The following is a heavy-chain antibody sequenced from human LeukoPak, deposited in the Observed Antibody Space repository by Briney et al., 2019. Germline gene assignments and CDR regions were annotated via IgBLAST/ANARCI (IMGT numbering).Heavy chain of an antibody. CDR2: ISHGGRT. Sequence: SETLSLTCAVYGGSFTDYYWTWIRQSPGKGLEWIGEISHGGRTNYNPSLKSRVTLSLDTSKNQFSLKLSSVTAADTAVYYCARVICSGGSCRFDYWGQGTLVTVSS. CDR1: GGSFTDYY. V-gene: IGHV4-34*01. J-gene: IGHJ4*02. D-gene: IGHD2-15*01. CDR3: ARVICSGGSCRFDY.